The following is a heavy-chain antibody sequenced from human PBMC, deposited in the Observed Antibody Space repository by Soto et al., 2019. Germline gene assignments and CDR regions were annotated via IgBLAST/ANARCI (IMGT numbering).Heavy chain of an antibody. CDR2: IYYSGSA. D-gene: IGHD2-15*01. V-gene: IGHV4-31*03. CDR1: GGSISSGNYY. Sequence: TLSLTCTVSGGSISSGNYYWSWIRQHPGKGLEWIGCIYYSGSASYNPSLRSRLTISVDTSKNQFSLKLSSVTAADTAVYYCARDLTGYCNFDPWGQGTLVTVSS. CDR3: ARDLTGYCNFDP. J-gene: IGHJ5*02.